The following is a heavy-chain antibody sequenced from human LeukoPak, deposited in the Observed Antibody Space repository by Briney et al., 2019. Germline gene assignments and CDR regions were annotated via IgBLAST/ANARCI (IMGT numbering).Heavy chain of an antibody. CDR1: GFTFSSYS. CDR3: ARDQDSSGYPTNFAY. Sequence: PGGSLRLSCAASGFTFSSYSMNWVRQAPGMGLEWVSGIHGSGGSTYYADSVKGRFTISRDNSKNTLSLQMNSLRVEDTALYYCARDQDSSGYPTNFAYWGQGTLVTVSS. J-gene: IGHJ4*02. CDR2: IHGSGGST. V-gene: IGHV3-23*01. D-gene: IGHD6-19*01.